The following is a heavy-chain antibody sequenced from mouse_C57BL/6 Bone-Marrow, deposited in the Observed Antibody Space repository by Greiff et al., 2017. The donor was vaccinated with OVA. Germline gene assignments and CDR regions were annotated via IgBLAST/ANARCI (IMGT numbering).Heavy chain of an antibody. Sequence: ESGPGLVKPSQSLSLTCSVTGYSITSGYYWNWIRQFPGNKLEWMGYISYDGSNNYNPSLKNRISITRDTSKNQFFLKLNSVTTEDTATYYGARGGFYGGTWFAYWGQGTLVTVSA. CDR2: ISYDGSN. D-gene: IGHD1-1*01. V-gene: IGHV3-6*01. J-gene: IGHJ3*01. CDR1: GYSITSGYY. CDR3: ARGGFYGGTWFAY.